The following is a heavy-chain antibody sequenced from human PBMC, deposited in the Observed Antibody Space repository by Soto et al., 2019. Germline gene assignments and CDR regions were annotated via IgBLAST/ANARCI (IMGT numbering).Heavy chain of an antibody. Sequence: SETLSLXCTVSGGSISSSSYYWGWIRQPPGKGLEWIGSIYYSGSTYYNPSLKSRVTISADTSKNQFSLKLSSVTAADTAVYYCARLGAFYQSLDPWGQGTLVTVSS. CDR3: ARLGAFYQSLDP. D-gene: IGHD3-3*02. CDR2: IYYSGST. V-gene: IGHV4-39*01. CDR1: GGSISSSSYY. J-gene: IGHJ5*02.